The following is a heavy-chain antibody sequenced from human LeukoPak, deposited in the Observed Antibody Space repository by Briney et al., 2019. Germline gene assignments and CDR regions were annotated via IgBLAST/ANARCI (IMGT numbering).Heavy chain of an antibody. V-gene: IGHV4-59*08. CDR2: IYYSGST. J-gene: IGHJ4*02. D-gene: IGHD1-26*01. Sequence: PSETLSLTCDVYGGSFSGYYWSWIRQAPGKGLEWIGYIYYSGSTNYNPSLKSRVTISVDTSKNQFSLKLSSVTAADTAVYYCARQRPGSYLDYWGQGTLVTVSS. CDR3: ARQRPGSYLDY. CDR1: GGSFSGYY.